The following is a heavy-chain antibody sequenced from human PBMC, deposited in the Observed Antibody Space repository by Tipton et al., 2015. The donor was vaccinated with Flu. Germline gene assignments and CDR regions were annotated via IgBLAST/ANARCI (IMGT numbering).Heavy chain of an antibody. CDR1: GFSFSDYW. J-gene: IGHJ4*02. D-gene: IGHD2-2*01. Sequence: SLRLSCAASGFSFSDYWMHWVRRAPGKGLEWVANINQDGSVNYYVDSVKGRFTISRDNAKNSLYLQMNNLRAEDTAVYYCGRAIGGSSSHWGQGTLVTVSS. CDR3: GRAIGGSSSH. CDR2: INQDGSVN. V-gene: IGHV3-7*01.